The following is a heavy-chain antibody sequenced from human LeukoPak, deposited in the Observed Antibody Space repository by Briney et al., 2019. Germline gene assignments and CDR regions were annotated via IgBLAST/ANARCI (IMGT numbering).Heavy chain of an antibody. CDR1: GGSLSSRPYF. J-gene: IGHJ4*02. CDR3: ARDYTGDYDSSGYLYYLDY. V-gene: IGHV4-61*01. Sequence: SETLSLTCTVSGGSLSSRPYFWGWIPQPPAKGLEWIGYIYYSGSTNYNPSLKSRVTISVDTSKSQFSLKLSSVTAADTAVYYCARDYTGDYDSSGYLYYLDYWGLGTPVTVSS. CDR2: IYYSGST. D-gene: IGHD3-22*01.